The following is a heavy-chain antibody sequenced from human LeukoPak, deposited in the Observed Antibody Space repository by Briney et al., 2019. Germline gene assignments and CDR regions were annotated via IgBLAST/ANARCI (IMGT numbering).Heavy chain of an antibody. Sequence: PSETLSLTCTVSGGSISSHFWSWIRQPAGKGLEWIGRIYISGSTNYDPSLKSRVTMSVDTSKNQFSLKLNSVTAADTAVYYCARDLLGDYGAFDIWGQGTMVTVSS. CDR1: GGSISSHF. CDR2: IYISGST. V-gene: IGHV4-4*07. CDR3: ARDLLGDYGAFDI. J-gene: IGHJ3*02. D-gene: IGHD4-17*01.